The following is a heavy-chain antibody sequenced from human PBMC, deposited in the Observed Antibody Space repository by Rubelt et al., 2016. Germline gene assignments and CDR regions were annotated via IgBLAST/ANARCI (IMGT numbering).Heavy chain of an antibody. CDR3: ARVIWGSGWSNNWFDP. V-gene: IGHV1-3*01. J-gene: IGHJ5*02. D-gene: IGHD6-19*01. CDR1: GYTFTGYY. CDR2: INAGNGNT. Sequence: QVQLVQSGAEVKKPGASVKVSCKASGYTFTGYYMHWVRQAPGQRLEWMGWINAGNGNTKYSQKFQGRGTITGDTSASTAYMGLSSLRSEDTAVYYCARVIWGSGWSNNWFDPWGQGTLVTVSS.